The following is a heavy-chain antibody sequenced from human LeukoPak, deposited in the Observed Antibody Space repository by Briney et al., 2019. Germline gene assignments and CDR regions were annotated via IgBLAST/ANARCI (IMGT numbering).Heavy chain of an antibody. CDR1: GFTFSSYW. D-gene: IGHD2-15*01. Sequence: GGSLRLSCAASGFTFSSYWMSWVRQAPGKGLEGVANIKQDGSEKYYVDPVKGRFTISRDNAKNSLYLQMNSLRAEDTAVYYCARDDLGHDTPYDYWGQGTLVTVSS. J-gene: IGHJ4*02. CDR3: ARDDLGHDTPYDY. V-gene: IGHV3-7*01. CDR2: IKQDGSEK.